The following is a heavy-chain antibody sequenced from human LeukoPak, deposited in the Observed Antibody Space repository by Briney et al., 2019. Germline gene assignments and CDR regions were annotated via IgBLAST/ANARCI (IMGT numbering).Heavy chain of an antibody. CDR2: INPNSGGT. D-gene: IGHD2-15*01. Sequence: ASVNVSCKASGYTFTGSYMHWVRQAPGQGLEWMGWINPNSGGTNYAQKFQGRVTMTGDTSISTAYMELTRLRSDDTAVYFCARDLPVVALVMDYWGQGTLVTVSS. CDR1: GYTFTGSY. V-gene: IGHV1-2*02. CDR3: ARDLPVVALVMDY. J-gene: IGHJ4*02.